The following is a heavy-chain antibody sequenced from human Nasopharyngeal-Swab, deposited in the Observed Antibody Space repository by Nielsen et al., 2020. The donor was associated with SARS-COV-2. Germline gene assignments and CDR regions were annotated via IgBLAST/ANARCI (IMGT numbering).Heavy chain of an antibody. CDR3: ARDQWLVHYFDY. CDR2: ISANNGNT. J-gene: IGHJ4*02. D-gene: IGHD6-19*01. V-gene: IGHV1-18*01. Sequence: WVRPAPGQGLEWVGWISANNGNTNYAQKFRGRVTMTTDTSTSTAYMELRSLRSDDTAIYYCARDQWLVHYFDYWGQGTLVTVSS.